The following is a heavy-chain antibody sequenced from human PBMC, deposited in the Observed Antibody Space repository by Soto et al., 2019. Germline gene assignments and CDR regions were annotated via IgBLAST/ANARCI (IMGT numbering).Heavy chain of an antibody. CDR3: ARGRYGDY. V-gene: IGHV1-18*01. D-gene: IGHD1-1*01. J-gene: IGHJ4*02. CDR1: GYGFTTYG. CDR2: ISAHNGNT. Sequence: QVHLVQSGAEVKKPGAPGKVSGKGSGYGFTTYGTTWVRQAPGQGLEWMAWISAHNGNTNYAQKLQGRVTVTRDTSTSTAYMELRSLRSDDTAVYYCARGRYGDYWGQGALVTVSS.